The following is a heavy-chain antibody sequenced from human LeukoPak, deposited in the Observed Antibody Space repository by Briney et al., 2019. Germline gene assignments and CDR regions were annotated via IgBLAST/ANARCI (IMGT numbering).Heavy chain of an antibody. CDR1: GFTFRSYA. CDR2: ISSSGGST. CDR3: ARDAKQLPY. Sequence: GGSLRLPCAASGFTFRSYAMIWVRQAPGKGLEWVSSISSSGGSTYYADSVKGRFTISRDTSKNTLYLQMNSLRPEDTAVYYCARDAKQLPYWGQGTLVTVSS. J-gene: IGHJ4*02. D-gene: IGHD5-24*01. V-gene: IGHV3-23*01.